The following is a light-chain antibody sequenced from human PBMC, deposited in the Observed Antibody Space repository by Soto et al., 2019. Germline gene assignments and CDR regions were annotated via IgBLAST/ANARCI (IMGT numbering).Light chain of an antibody. V-gene: IGKV3-20*01. Sequence: EIVLTQSPGTLSSSPGERATLSCRASQSVSSSYLAWYQQKPGQAPRLLIYGASIRATGIPDRFSGSGSGTDFTLTISRLEPEDFAVYYCQQYGSSPGFTFGPGTKVDIK. CDR2: GAS. CDR1: QSVSSSY. J-gene: IGKJ3*01. CDR3: QQYGSSPGFT.